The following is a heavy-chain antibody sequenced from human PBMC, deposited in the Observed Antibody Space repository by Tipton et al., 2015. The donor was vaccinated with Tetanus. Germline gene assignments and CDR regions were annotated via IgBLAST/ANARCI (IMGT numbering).Heavy chain of an antibody. CDR1: GFTFSSYE. J-gene: IGHJ6*02. Sequence: TASGFTFSSYEMNWVRQAPGKGLEWVSYISSSGSTIYYADSVKGRFTISRDNAKNSLYLQMNSLRAEDTAVYYCARDPIPGDGYYYYGMDVWGQGTTVTVSS. D-gene: IGHD2-2*02. CDR2: ISSSGSTI. V-gene: IGHV3-48*03. CDR3: ARDPIPGDGYYYYGMDV.